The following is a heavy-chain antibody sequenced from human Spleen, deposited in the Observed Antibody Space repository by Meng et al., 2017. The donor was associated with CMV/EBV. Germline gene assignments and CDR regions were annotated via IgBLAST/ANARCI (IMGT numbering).Heavy chain of an antibody. CDR1: GFTFSSYA. V-gene: IGHV4-34*01. D-gene: IGHD3-3*01. Sequence: GSLRLSCAASGFTFSSYAMSWIRQPPGKGLEWIGEINHGGSTNYIPSLKSRVTISVDTSKNQFSLKLSSVTAADTAVYYCVRGGMEWLFDYYYGMDVWGQGTTVTVSS. J-gene: IGHJ6*02. CDR3: VRGGMEWLFDYYYGMDV. CDR2: INHGGST.